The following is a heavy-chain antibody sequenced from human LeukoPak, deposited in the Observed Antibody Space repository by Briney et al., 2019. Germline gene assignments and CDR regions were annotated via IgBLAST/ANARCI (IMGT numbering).Heavy chain of an antibody. CDR3: ITGDYDFWSGFYSPNHYFDY. D-gene: IGHD3-3*01. CDR1: GYTFTSAW. Sequence: GGSLRLSCAASGYTFTSAWMSWVRQAPGKGLEWVGRVKGKTAAGAPDYVASVKGRFTNSRYDSKNTLFLQMNSLKTEDTAVYYCITGDYDFWSGFYSPNHYFDYWGQGTLVTVSS. J-gene: IGHJ4*02. CDR2: VKGKTAAGAP. V-gene: IGHV3-15*01.